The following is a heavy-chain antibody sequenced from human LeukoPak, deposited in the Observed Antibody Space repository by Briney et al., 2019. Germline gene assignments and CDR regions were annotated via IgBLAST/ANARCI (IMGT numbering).Heavy chain of an antibody. J-gene: IGHJ4*02. Sequence: PGTSLRLSCAASGFSFSNYAIHWVRQAPGKGLEWVAAVSNDRTNRLYADSVKGRFTISRDNTKTTVYLQMNSLRAEDTAVYYCARALGYCSSASCYYFDNWGQGTLVTVSS. CDR2: VSNDRTNR. CDR3: ARALGYCSSASCYYFDN. V-gene: IGHV3-30-3*01. CDR1: GFSFSNYA. D-gene: IGHD2-2*01.